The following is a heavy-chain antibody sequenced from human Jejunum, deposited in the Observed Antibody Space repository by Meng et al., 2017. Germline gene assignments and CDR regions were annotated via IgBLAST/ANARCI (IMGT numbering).Heavy chain of an antibody. CDR1: GYTFTSQA. D-gene: IGHD3-3*01. CDR3: ASDLPYGFLA. J-gene: IGHJ4*02. Sequence: VQLVQSGSELKKPGASVKVSCKASGYTFTSQAMNWVRQDPGQGLEWMGWINTNTGDPSYAHGFTGRFVFSVDTSVSTAYLQITSLQAEDTAVYFCASDLPYGFLAWGQGTLVTVSS. CDR2: INTNTGDP. V-gene: IGHV7-4-1*02.